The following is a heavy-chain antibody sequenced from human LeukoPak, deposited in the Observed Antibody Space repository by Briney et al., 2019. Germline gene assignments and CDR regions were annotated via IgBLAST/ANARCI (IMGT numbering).Heavy chain of an antibody. CDR1: GGSMSSYY. CDR2: ISYSGTT. J-gene: IGHJ5*02. D-gene: IGHD3-10*01. V-gene: IGHV4-59*08. Sequence: SSETLSLTCTVSGGSMSSYYWSWIRQSPGKGLEWVGYISYSGTTNHNPSLKSRVTISLGTSKNRFSLNLTSVTAADTAVYYCARHGSGTSLALYPWGQGTLVTVSS. CDR3: ARHGSGTSLALYP.